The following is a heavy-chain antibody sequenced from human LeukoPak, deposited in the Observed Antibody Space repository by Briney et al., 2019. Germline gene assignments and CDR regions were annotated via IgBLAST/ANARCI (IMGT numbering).Heavy chain of an antibody. Sequence: GGSLRLSCSASGFSFSRHAMHWVRQAPGKGLEYVSAISSNGGSTYYADSVKGRFTISRDNSKNTLYLQMSSLRAEDTAVYYCATTYYYDSSGCYPFDYWGQGTLVTVSS. CDR1: GFSFSRHA. V-gene: IGHV3-64D*09. CDR2: ISSNGGST. J-gene: IGHJ4*02. CDR3: ATTYYYDSSGCYPFDY. D-gene: IGHD3-22*01.